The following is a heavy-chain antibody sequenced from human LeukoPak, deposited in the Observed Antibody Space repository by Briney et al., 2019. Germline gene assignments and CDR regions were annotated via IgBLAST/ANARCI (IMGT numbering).Heavy chain of an antibody. D-gene: IGHD3-10*01. V-gene: IGHV3-48*02. J-gene: IGHJ6*02. CDR3: ARDRGGSGSYGMDV. Sequence: GGSLRLSCAASGFTFSSYAMSWVRQAPGKGLEWVSAISSSSSTIYYADSVKGRFTISRDNAKNSLYLQMNGLRDEDTAVYYCARDRGGSGSYGMDVWGQGTTVTVSS. CDR1: GFTFSSYA. CDR2: ISSSSSTI.